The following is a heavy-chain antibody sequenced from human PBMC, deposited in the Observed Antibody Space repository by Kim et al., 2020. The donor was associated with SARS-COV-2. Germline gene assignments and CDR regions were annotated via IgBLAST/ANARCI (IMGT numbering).Heavy chain of an antibody. CDR1: GFTFRSYE. D-gene: IGHD3-9*01. V-gene: IGHV3-48*03. J-gene: IGHJ6*02. CDR3: ARAKFDWLLYSYGMDV. CDR2: ISSSSNTI. Sequence: GGSLRLSCAASGFTFRSYEMNWVRQAPGKGLEWNSYISSSSNTIYYADSVKGRFTISRDNAKNSLYLQMNSLRAEDTAVYYCARAKFDWLLYSYGMDVWGQGTTVTVSS.